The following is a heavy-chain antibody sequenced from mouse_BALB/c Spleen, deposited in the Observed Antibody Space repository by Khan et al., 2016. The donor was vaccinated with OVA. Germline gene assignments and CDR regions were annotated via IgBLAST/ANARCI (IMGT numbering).Heavy chain of an antibody. CDR2: IYPGSDST. CDR3: ARAGWDVFAY. D-gene: IGHD4-1*01. Sequence: QVQLQQSGPELVKPGASVKMSCKASGYTFTDYVMNWVKQRNGQGLEWIGQIYPGSDSTYYNEKFKGKATLTADRSSSTAYMQLSNLTSEYSAGHFCARAGWDVFAYGGQGTLVTVTA. CDR1: GYTFTDYV. J-gene: IGHJ3*01. V-gene: IGHV1-77*01.